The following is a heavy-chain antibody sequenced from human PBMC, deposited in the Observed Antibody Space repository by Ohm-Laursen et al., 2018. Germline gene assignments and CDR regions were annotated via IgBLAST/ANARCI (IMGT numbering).Heavy chain of an antibody. CDR1: GFTFSSYW. V-gene: IGHV3-21*01. D-gene: IGHD4-23*01. CDR2: ISTSSSYI. Sequence: SLRLSCAASGFTFSSYWMHWVRQAPGKGLEWVSSISTSSSYIYYADSVKGRFTISRDNAKNSLYLQMNSLRAEDTAVYYCARESVALDYWGQGTLVTVSS. J-gene: IGHJ4*02. CDR3: ARESVALDY.